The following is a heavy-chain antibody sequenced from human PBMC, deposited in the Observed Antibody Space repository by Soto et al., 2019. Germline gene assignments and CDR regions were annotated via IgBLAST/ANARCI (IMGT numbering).Heavy chain of an antibody. J-gene: IGHJ4*02. CDR1: GFTFSSYA. V-gene: IGHV3-23*01. CDR2: ISGSGGST. Sequence: EVQLLESGGGLVQPGGSLRLSCAASGFTFSSYAMSWVRQAPGKGLEWVSAISGSGGSTYYADSVKGRFTISRDNSKNTLYLQMNSRRAEDTAVYYCAKDGRGDYDYFDYWGQGTLVTVSS. CDR3: AKDGRGDYDYFDY. D-gene: IGHD4-17*01.